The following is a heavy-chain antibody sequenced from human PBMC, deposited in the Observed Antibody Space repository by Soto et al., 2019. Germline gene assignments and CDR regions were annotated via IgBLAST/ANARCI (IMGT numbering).Heavy chain of an antibody. V-gene: IGHV3-23*01. J-gene: IGHJ6*02. D-gene: IGHD2-2*01. CDR3: AKDQGYCSSTSCYVYYYYGRDV. CDR2: ISGSGGST. CDR1: GFTFSSYA. Sequence: PGGSLRLSCAASGFTFSSYAMSWVRQAPGKGLEWVSAISGSGGSTYYADSAKGRFTISRDNSKNTLYLQMNSLRAEDTAVYYCAKDQGYCSSTSCYVYYYYGRDVWGQGTTVTVSS.